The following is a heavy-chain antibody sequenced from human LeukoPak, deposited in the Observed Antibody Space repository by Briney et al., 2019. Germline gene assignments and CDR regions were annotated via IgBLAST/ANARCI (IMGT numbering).Heavy chain of an antibody. D-gene: IGHD1-26*01. CDR1: GFTFSKHG. J-gene: IGHJ4*02. CDR3: ASGGIYYGAAFDF. Sequence: PGGSLRLSCGASGFTFSKHGMNWVRQAPGKGLEWVSGINWNGGSTGYADSVKGRFTISRDNAKNSLYLQMNSLRAEDTALYYCASGGIYYGAAFDFWGQGTLVTVSS. V-gene: IGHV3-20*04. CDR2: INWNGGST.